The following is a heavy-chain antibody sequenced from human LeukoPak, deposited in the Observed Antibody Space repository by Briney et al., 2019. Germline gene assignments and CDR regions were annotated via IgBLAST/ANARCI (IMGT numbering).Heavy chain of an antibody. CDR1: GFTHGDHA. D-gene: IGHD5-18*01. Sequence: PGRSLSLSRRGYGFTHGDHAMSWVRQARGKGLEGVSFIRSKAYRGTTEYAAAVGGRFTISRDDATSIAYLQMNSVRIEDTAVYYCARGPIQLWIHNAMDVWGQGTTVTVSS. V-gene: IGHV3-49*04. CDR2: IRSKAYRGTT. CDR3: ARGPIQLWIHNAMDV. J-gene: IGHJ6*02.